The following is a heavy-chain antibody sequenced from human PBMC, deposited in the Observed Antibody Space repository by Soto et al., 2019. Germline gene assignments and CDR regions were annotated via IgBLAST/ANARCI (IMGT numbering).Heavy chain of an antibody. J-gene: IGHJ4*02. D-gene: IGHD3-22*01. CDR2: ISGSGGST. Sequence: GGSLRLSCAASGFTFSSYAMSWVRQAPGKGLEWVSAISGSGGSTYYADSVKGRFTISRDNSKNTLYLQMNSLRAEDTAVYYCAKYYYDSSGYYHSDPYFDYWGQGTLVTVSP. V-gene: IGHV3-23*01. CDR3: AKYYYDSSGYYHSDPYFDY. CDR1: GFTFSSYA.